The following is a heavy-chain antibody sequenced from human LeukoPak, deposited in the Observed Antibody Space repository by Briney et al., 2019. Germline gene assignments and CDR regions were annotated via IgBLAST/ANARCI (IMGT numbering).Heavy chain of an antibody. CDR3: ARVPHAMVRGVIITELYFDY. CDR1: GLTFSSYS. D-gene: IGHD3-10*01. CDR2: SSTSSNYI. Sequence: GSLRLSCAASGLTFSSYSMNWVRQAPGKGLEWVSSSSTSSNYIYYADSVKGRFTISRDNAKNSLYLQMNSLRAEDTAVYYCARVPHAMVRGVIITELYFDYWGQGTLVTGSS. J-gene: IGHJ4*02. V-gene: IGHV3-21*01.